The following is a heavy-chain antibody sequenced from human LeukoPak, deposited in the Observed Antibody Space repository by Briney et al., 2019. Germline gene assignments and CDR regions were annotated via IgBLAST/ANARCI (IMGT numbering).Heavy chain of an antibody. V-gene: IGHV4-61*02. CDR3: ARGDSGSDWFDP. CDR2: IYTSGST. J-gene: IGHJ5*02. D-gene: IGHD1-26*01. CDR1: GGSISSGSYY. Sequence: PSETLSLTCTVSGGSISSGSYYWRWIRQPAGKGLEWIGRIYTSGSTNYNPSLKSRVTISVDTSKNQFSLKLSSVTAADTAVYYCARGDSGSDWFDPWGQGTLVTVSS.